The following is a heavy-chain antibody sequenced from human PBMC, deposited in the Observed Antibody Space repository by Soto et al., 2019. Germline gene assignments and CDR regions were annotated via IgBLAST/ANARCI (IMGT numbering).Heavy chain of an antibody. CDR1: GDTFTNSG. V-gene: IGHV1-18*01. CDR3: ARVLRGVVNWFDP. D-gene: IGHD3-10*01. CDR2: IATYNSNK. Sequence: ASVKVSCKTSGDTFTNSGLSWVRQAPGQGLEWMGWIATYNSNKNYAQKFQGRLTLTTDTSTSTGYMELKSLEYDDTAVYYCARVLRGVVNWFDPWGQGTLVTVSS. J-gene: IGHJ5*02.